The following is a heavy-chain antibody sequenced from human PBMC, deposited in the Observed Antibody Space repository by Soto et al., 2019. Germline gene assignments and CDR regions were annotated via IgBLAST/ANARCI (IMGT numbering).Heavy chain of an antibody. V-gene: IGHV1-69*12. Sequence: QVQLVQSGAEVKKPGSSVKVSCKASGGTFSSDAISWVRQAPGQGLEWMGGFVPIFGSVNYAQKFQGRVTVTADESTSTAYMELSSLRSEDTAVYYCARASTVTTEGFDYWGQGTLVTVSS. D-gene: IGHD4-17*01. CDR1: GGTFSSDA. CDR3: ARASTVTTEGFDY. J-gene: IGHJ4*02. CDR2: FVPIFGSV.